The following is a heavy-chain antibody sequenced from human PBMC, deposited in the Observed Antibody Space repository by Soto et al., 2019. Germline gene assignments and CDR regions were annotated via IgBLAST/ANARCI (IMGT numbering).Heavy chain of an antibody. Sequence: PSETLSLTCTVSVGSVSSDSYYWIWIRQAPGKGLEWIGYIFHRGRTNYNPSLKSRVTISVDTSKNQFSLNLSSVTAADTAVYYCARLANWFDPWGQGTLVTVSS. CDR3: ARLANWFDP. CDR1: VGSVSSDSYY. CDR2: IFHRGRT. J-gene: IGHJ5*02. V-gene: IGHV4-61*01.